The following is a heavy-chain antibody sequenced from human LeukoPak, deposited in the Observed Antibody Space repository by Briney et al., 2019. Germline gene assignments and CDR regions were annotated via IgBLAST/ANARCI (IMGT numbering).Heavy chain of an antibody. CDR3: ARETYDSSGYKPLDY. CDR1: GFTFSSNA. D-gene: IGHD3-22*01. CDR2: IKQDGSEK. V-gene: IGHV3-7*03. J-gene: IGHJ4*02. Sequence: GGSLRLSCAASGFTFSSNAMSWVRQAPGKGLEWVANIKQDGSEKYYVDSVKGRFTISRDNAKNSLYLQMNSLRAEDTAVYYCARETYDSSGYKPLDYWGQGTLVTVSS.